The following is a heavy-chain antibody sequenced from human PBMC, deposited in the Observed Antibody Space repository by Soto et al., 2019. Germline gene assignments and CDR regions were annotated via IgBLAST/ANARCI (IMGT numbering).Heavy chain of an antibody. Sequence: PGGSLRLSCEVSGFTFSDFGLDWVRQAPGKGLEWVAIISHDGSKRFYADSVKGRFTISRDNSKNTLYLQMSSLRPEDTALYYCAKTATHVDGYDNTGYSSEDYWGHGTLVTVSS. J-gene: IGHJ4*01. V-gene: IGHV3-30*18. D-gene: IGHD3-22*01. CDR2: ISHDGSKR. CDR3: AKTATHVDGYDNTGYSSEDY. CDR1: GFTFSDFG.